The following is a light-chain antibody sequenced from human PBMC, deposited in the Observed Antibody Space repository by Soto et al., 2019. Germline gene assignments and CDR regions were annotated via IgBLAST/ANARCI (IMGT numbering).Light chain of an antibody. CDR3: QLSGKLPPYS. J-gene: IGKJ2*01. V-gene: IGKV1-33*01. CDR1: QDIDNY. CDR2: DAS. Sequence: DIQMNQSPSSLYASVGDRVTITCQASQDIDNYLNWYQQKPGQAPKLRIYDASNLETGVPSRFSGSGSGTDFTFIISSLPAEDVATYYCQLSGKLPPYSFGQGTKLELK.